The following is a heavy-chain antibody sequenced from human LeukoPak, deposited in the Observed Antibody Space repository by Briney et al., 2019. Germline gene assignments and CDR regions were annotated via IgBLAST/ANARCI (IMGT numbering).Heavy chain of an antibody. Sequence: SETLSLTCTVSGFSISSGDYYWSWIRQPPGKGLESVGCIYYSGSTYYNPSLKSRITISVDTSNNQFSLKLSSVAAADTAVYYCARETRGSYCFDYWGQGTLVTVSS. V-gene: IGHV4-30-4*01. CDR1: GFSISSGDYY. CDR2: IYYSGST. D-gene: IGHD1-26*01. CDR3: ARETRGSYCFDY. J-gene: IGHJ4*02.